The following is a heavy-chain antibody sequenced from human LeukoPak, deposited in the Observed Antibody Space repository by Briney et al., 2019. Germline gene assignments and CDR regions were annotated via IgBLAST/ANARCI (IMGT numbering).Heavy chain of an antibody. CDR2: ISSNGGST. J-gene: IGHJ4*02. Sequence: TGGSLRLSCAAYGSTFSSYPMHWVRQAPGKGLEYVSAISSNGGSTYYANSVKGRFTISRDNSKNTLYLQMGSLRAEDMAVYYCAKGTRGFDYWGQGTLSPSPQ. D-gene: IGHD3-10*01. CDR3: AKGTRGFDY. CDR1: GSTFSSYP. V-gene: IGHV3-64*01.